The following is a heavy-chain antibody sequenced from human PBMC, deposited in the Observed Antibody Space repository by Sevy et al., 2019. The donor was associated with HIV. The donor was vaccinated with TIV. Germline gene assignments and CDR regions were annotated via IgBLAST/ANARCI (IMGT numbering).Heavy chain of an antibody. CDR3: AREAYYDFWSGYNNYFDY. V-gene: IGHV3-33*01. J-gene: IGHJ4*02. CDR2: IWYDGSNK. CDR1: GFTFSSYG. D-gene: IGHD3-3*01. Sequence: GESLKISCAASGFTFSSYGMHWVRQAPGKGLEWVAVIWYDGSNKYYADSVKGRFTISRDNSKNTLYLQMNSLRAEDTAVYYCAREAYYDFWSGYNNYFDYWGQGTLVTVSS.